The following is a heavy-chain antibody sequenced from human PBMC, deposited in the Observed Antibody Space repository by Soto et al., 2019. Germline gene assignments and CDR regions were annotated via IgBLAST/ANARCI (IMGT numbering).Heavy chain of an antibody. J-gene: IGHJ3*02. D-gene: IGHD6-19*01. CDR2: ISWNSGSI. V-gene: IGHV3-9*01. CDR3: AKDMGAVAQLGAFDI. CDR1: GFTFDDYA. Sequence: EVQLVESGGGLVQPGRSLRLSCAASGFTFDDYAMHWVRQATGKGLAGVSGISWNSGSIGYADSVKGRFTISRDNAKNSLYLQMNSLRAEDTSLYYCAKDMGAVAQLGAFDIWGQGTMGTVSS.